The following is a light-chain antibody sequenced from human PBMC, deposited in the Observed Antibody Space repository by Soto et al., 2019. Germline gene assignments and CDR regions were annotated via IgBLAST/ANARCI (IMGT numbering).Light chain of an antibody. J-gene: IGKJ4*01. Sequence: EIVMTQSPATLSVSPGERATLSCRASQSVSSNLAWYQQKPGQAPRLLIYGASTRATGIPARFSGSGSGTEFTPTISSLQSEDFAVYYCQQYNNWPLTFGGGTTVDIK. CDR2: GAS. V-gene: IGKV3-15*01. CDR3: QQYNNWPLT. CDR1: QSVSSN.